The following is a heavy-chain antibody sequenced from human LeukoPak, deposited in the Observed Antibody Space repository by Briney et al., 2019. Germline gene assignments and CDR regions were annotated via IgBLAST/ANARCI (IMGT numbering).Heavy chain of an antibody. D-gene: IGHD1-26*01. CDR3: ARRSGEGFFDC. Sequence: GGSLRLSCAAPGFTVSSNYMTWVRQAPGKGLEWLSVIYSGGDTYYADSVQGRFTISRDNSKNTLYLQMNSLRAEDTAVYYCARRSGEGFFDCWGQGTLVTVSS. J-gene: IGHJ4*02. V-gene: IGHV3-66*01. CDR2: IYSGGDT. CDR1: GFTVSSNY.